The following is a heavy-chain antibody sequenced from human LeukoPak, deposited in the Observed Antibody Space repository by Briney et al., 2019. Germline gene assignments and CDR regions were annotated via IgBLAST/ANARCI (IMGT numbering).Heavy chain of an antibody. J-gene: IGHJ6*03. D-gene: IGHD1-26*01. CDR3: ARVGVVGPYYYMDV. CDR2: IYTSGTT. V-gene: IGHV4-4*07. CDR1: GGSISGYY. Sequence: PSETLSLTCTVSGGSISGYYWSWIRQPAGKGLEWIGHIYTSGTTNYNPSLKSRVTMSVDTSKNQFSLKLSSVTAADTAVYYCARVGVVGPYYYMDVWGKGTTVTVSS.